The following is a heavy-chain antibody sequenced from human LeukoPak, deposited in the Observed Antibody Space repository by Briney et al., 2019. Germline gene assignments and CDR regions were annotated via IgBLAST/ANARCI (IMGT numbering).Heavy chain of an antibody. D-gene: IGHD5-12*01. CDR1: GGSISSGGYY. J-gene: IGHJ4*02. CDR3: ARDYSRGFLDY. CDR2: IYYSGST. Sequence: TSETLSLTCTVSGGSISSGGYYWSWIRQHPGKGLEWIGYIYYSGSTYYNPSLKSRVTISVDTSKNQFSLKLSSVTAADTAVYYCARDYSRGFLDYWGQGTLVTVS. V-gene: IGHV4-31*03.